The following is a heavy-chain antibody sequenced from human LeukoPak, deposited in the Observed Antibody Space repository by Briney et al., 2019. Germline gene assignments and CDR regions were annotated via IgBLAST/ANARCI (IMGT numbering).Heavy chain of an antibody. CDR2: INHSGST. CDR3: ARSYGDYYYYYMDG. V-gene: IGHV4-34*01. D-gene: IGHD4-17*01. J-gene: IGHJ6*03. CDR1: GLSFSGYY. Sequence: PWETLTLSCAVYGLSFSGYYRSWIRQPPGKGLEWIGEINHSGSTKYNPSPKNRVTISLDTSNNQFSLKQSSVTTADTAAYYYARSYGDYYYYYMDGWGKGTTVTVSS.